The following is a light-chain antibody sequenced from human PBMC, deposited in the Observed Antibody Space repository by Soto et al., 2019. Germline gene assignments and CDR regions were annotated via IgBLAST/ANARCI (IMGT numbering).Light chain of an antibody. CDR2: DAS. CDR3: QQYNSHSST. V-gene: IGKV1-5*01. CDR1: QSISSW. Sequence: DIQMTQSPSTLSASVGDRVTITCRASQSISSWLAWYQQKPGKAPKLLIYDASSLESGVPSRFSGSGSGADITLTISSLPPDDFASYYCQQYNSHSSTFGQGTKLEIK. J-gene: IGKJ2*02.